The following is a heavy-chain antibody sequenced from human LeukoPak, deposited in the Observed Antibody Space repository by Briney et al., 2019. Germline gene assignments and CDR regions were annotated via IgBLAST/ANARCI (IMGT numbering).Heavy chain of an antibody. V-gene: IGHV4-61*02. CDR3: ACTMVRGVMASSARDDDAFDI. J-gene: IGHJ3*02. Sequence: SETLSLTCAVSGGSISSGSYYWSWIRQPAGKGLEWIGRIYTSGSTNYNPSLKSRVTISVDTSKNQFSLKLGSVTAADTAVYYCACTMVRGVMASSARDDDAFDIWGQGTMVTVSS. CDR2: IYTSGST. CDR1: GGSISSGSYY. D-gene: IGHD3-10*01.